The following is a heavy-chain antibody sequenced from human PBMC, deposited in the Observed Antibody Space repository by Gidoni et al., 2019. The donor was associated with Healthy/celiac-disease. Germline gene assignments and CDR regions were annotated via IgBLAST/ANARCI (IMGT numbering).Heavy chain of an antibody. CDR2: ISWNSGSI. J-gene: IGHJ5*02. V-gene: IGHV3-9*01. Sequence: EVQRVESGGGLVQPGRSLSLSCPASGLTLEDYAMHWVRQAPGKGLEWVSGISWNSGSIGYADSVKGRFTISRDNAKNSLYLQMNSLRAEDTALYYCAKDQGPGIAAASFDPWGQGTLVTVSS. CDR1: GLTLEDYA. CDR3: AKDQGPGIAAASFDP. D-gene: IGHD6-13*01.